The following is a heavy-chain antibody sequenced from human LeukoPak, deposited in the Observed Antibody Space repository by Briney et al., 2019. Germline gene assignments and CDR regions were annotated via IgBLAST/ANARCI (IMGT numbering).Heavy chain of an antibody. CDR1: GGSISSYY. Sequence: SETLSLTCTLSGGSISSYYWSSSRQPPGEGLEWIGYIYYSGSTNYNPSLKSRVTISVDTSKNQFSLKLSSVTAADTAVYYCARHPGGVVGASFYYGMDVWGQGTTVTVSS. CDR3: ARHPGGVVGASFYYGMDV. D-gene: IGHD2-15*01. CDR2: IYYSGST. V-gene: IGHV4-59*08. J-gene: IGHJ6*02.